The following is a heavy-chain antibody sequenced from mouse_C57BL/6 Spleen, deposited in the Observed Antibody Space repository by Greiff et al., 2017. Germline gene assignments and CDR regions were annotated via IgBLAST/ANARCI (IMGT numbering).Heavy chain of an antibody. D-gene: IGHD2-5*01. J-gene: IGHJ1*03. CDR2: IWSDGST. V-gene: IGHV2-6-1*01. CDR1: GFSLTSYG. CDR3: ARHRKSNYDWYFDF. Sequence: VQLVESGPGLVAPSQSLSITCTVSGFSLTSYGVHWVRQPPGKGLEWLVVIWSDGSTTYNSALKSRRSIIKDNSKSQVFLKMNSLQTDDSAMYYCARHRKSNYDWYFDFWGTGTTVTVAS.